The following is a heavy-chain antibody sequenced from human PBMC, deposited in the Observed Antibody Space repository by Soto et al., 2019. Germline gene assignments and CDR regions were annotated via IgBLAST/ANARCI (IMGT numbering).Heavy chain of an antibody. J-gene: IGHJ6*02. CDR1: GFTFSSYA. D-gene: IGHD6-13*01. CDR2: ISYDGSNK. V-gene: IGHV3-30-3*01. CDR3: ARSLTQYSSSWGPNYYYYYGMDV. Sequence: GGSLRLSCTASGFTFSSYAMHWVRQAPGKGLEWVAVISYDGSNKYYADSVKGRFTISRDNSKNTLYLQMNSLRAEDTAVYYCARSLTQYSSSWGPNYYYYYGMDVWGQGTTVTVSS.